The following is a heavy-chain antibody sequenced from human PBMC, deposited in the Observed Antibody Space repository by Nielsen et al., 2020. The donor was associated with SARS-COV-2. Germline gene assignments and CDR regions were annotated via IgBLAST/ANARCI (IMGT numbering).Heavy chain of an antibody. J-gene: IGHJ4*02. V-gene: IGHV4-31*02. Sequence: WIRQPPGKGLEWIGYIYYSGSTYYNPSLKSRVTISVGTSKNQFSLKLSSVTAADTAVYYCASSTRVLDYGGNSFDYWGQGTLVTVSS. CDR3: ASSTRVLDYGGNSFDY. CDR2: IYYSGST. D-gene: IGHD4-23*01.